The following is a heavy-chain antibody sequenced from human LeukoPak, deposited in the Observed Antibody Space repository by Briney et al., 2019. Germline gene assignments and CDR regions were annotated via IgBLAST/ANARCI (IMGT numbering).Heavy chain of an antibody. D-gene: IGHD6-6*01. J-gene: IGHJ3*02. Sequence: PSQTLSLTCTVSGGSISFGSFYWSWIRQPAGKRLEWIGQIYARGTSNYNPSLRSRVTISLDTSKNQFSLNLNSVTAADTAVYYCARDPPGDSSSVSPDSFDIWGQGTMVTVTS. CDR1: GGSISFGSFY. V-gene: IGHV4-61*09. CDR3: ARDPPGDSSSVSPDSFDI. CDR2: IYARGTS.